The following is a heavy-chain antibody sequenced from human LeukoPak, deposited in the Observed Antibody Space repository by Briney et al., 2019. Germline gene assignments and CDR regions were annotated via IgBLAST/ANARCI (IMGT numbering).Heavy chain of an antibody. J-gene: IGHJ6*02. CDR1: GFTFSSHA. CDR2: ISGSGGST. CDR3: AKDQSLAAAGPSSYYGMDV. Sequence: PGGSRRLSCAVSGFTFSSHAMSWVRQAPGKGLEWVSTISGSGGSTYYADSVKGRFTISRDNAKNTLYLQMNSLRAEDTAVYYCAKDQSLAAAGPSSYYGMDVWGQGTTVTVSS. D-gene: IGHD6-13*01. V-gene: IGHV3-23*01.